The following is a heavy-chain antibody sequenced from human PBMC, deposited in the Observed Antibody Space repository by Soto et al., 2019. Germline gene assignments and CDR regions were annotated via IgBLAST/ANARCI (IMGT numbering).Heavy chain of an antibody. D-gene: IGHD5-18*01. CDR1: GGSISSYY. J-gene: IGHJ4*02. Sequence: QVQLQESGPGLVKPSETLSLTCTVSGGSISSYYWSWIRQPPGKGLEWIGYIYYSGSTNYNPSLKSRVTISVDTSKNQFSLKLSSVTAADTAVYYCARGSGYSYGPDYWGQGTLVTVSS. CDR3: ARGSGYSYGPDY. CDR2: IYYSGST. V-gene: IGHV4-59*01.